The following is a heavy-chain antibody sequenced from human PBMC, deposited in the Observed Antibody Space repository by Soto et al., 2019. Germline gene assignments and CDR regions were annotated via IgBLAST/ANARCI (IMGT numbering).Heavy chain of an antibody. CDR3: AKDPARITGDEEMDV. J-gene: IGHJ6*02. V-gene: IGHV3-23*01. CDR2: ISDSGDRT. D-gene: IGHD1-20*01. CDR1: GFTFGSYA. Sequence: EVQLLESGGGLVQPGGSLRLSCAASGFTFGSYAMSWVRQAPGKGLEWVSSISDSGDRTYYADSVKGRFTISRDNSKKKLNLQMNSLRAENTAVYYCAKDPARITGDEEMDVWGQGTTVTVSS.